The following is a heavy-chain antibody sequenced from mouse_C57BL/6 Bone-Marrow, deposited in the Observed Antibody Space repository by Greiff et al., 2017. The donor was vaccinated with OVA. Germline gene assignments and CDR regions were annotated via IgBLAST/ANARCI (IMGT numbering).Heavy chain of an antibody. V-gene: IGHV1-80*01. Sequence: VQLQQSGAELVKPGASVKISCKASGYAFSSYWMNWVKQRPGKGLEWIGQIYPGDGDTNYNGKFKGKATLTADKSSSTAYMQLSSLTSEDSAVYFCARFYYGSSFYAMDYWGQGTSVTVSS. J-gene: IGHJ4*01. D-gene: IGHD1-1*01. CDR2: IYPGDGDT. CDR1: GYAFSSYW. CDR3: ARFYYGSSFYAMDY.